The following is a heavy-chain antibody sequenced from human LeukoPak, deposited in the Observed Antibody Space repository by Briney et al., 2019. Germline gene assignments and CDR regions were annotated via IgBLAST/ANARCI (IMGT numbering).Heavy chain of an antibody. J-gene: IGHJ4*02. CDR3: ARDKGTSYLSSFGY. Sequence: GGSLRLSCAASGFTFNTYWMTWFRQAPGKGLEWVAIISYDGSNEYYADSVKGRFTISRDNSKNTLYLQMNSLRAADTAVYYCARDKGTSYLSSFGYWGQGTLVTVSS. D-gene: IGHD6-6*01. CDR1: GFTFNTYW. CDR2: ISYDGSNE. V-gene: IGHV3-30*03.